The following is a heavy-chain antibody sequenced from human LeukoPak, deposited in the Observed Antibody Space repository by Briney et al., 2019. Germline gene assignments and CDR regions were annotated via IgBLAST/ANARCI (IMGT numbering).Heavy chain of an antibody. Sequence: ASVKVSCKASGYTFTSYGISWVRQAPGQGLEWMGWISAYNGNTNYAQKLQGRVTMTTDTSTSTAYMELRSLRSDDTAVCYCARARRLRYCSSTSCYPDFDYWGQGTLVTVSS. CDR1: GYTFTSYG. D-gene: IGHD2-2*01. V-gene: IGHV1-18*01. CDR3: ARARRLRYCSSTSCYPDFDY. CDR2: ISAYNGNT. J-gene: IGHJ4*02.